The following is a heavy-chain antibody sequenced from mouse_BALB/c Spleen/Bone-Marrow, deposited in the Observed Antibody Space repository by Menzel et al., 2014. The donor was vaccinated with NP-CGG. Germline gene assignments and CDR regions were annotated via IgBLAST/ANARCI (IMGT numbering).Heavy chain of an antibody. V-gene: IGHV1S81*02. CDR3: ARGSPY. J-gene: IGHJ3*01. CDR1: GYTFXNYY. D-gene: IGHD6-2*01. CDR2: INPGNGGT. Sequence: QVHVKQSGAELVKPGASVKLSCKTSGYTFXNYYIYWVKQRPGQGLEWIGEINPGNGGTNFNERFKSKATLTVDKSSTTAYTLLTSLTSEDSAVYYCARGSPYWGQGTLVTVSA.